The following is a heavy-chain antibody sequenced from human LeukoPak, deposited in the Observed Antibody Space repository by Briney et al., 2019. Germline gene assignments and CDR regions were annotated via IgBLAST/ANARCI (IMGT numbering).Heavy chain of an antibody. CDR1: GGSISSYY. D-gene: IGHD2-2*01. CDR2: IHTSGST. V-gene: IGHV4-4*07. CDR3: ARLRYCSSTSCHGGFDP. J-gene: IGHJ5*02. Sequence: SETLSLTCTVSGGSISSYYWSWIRQPAGKGLEWIGRIHTSGSTNYNPSLKSRVTMSVDTSKNQFSQKLSSVTAADTAVYYCARLRYCSSTSCHGGFDPWGQGTLVTVSS.